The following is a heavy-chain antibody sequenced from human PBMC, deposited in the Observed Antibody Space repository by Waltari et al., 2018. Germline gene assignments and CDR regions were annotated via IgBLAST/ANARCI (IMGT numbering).Heavy chain of an antibody. J-gene: IGHJ4*02. CDR2: ISGDGGST. D-gene: IGHD5-12*01. CDR3: AREGGGFDYTPDY. CDR1: GFDFMKHY. V-gene: IGHV3-74*01. Sequence: EVQLEESGGGLVQPGGSRRLSCEASGFDFMKHYMHWVRQGPGKGLVWVSRISGDGGSTSYADSVKGRFTISRDNSKNTLYLQMNSFRAEDTGIYYCAREGGGFDYTPDYWGQGTLVTVSS.